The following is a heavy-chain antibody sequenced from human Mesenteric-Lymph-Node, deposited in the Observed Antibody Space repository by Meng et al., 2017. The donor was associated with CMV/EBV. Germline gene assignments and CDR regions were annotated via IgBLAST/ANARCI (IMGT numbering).Heavy chain of an antibody. CDR3: ARDSVVPAAMRSYYYGMDV. CDR2: ISPNSGNT. Sequence: ASVKVSCKASGYTFNNYGVSWVRQAPGQGLEWMGWISPNSGNTNYAQNLKDRVTMTTDTSTSTAYMELRSLRSDDTAVYYCARDSVVPAAMRSYYYGMDVWGQGTTVTVSS. CDR1: GYTFNNYG. J-gene: IGHJ6*02. D-gene: IGHD2-2*01. V-gene: IGHV1-18*01.